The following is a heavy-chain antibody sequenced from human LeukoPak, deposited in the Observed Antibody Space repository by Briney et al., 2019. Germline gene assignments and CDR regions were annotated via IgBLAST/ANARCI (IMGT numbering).Heavy chain of an antibody. D-gene: IGHD2-21*01. CDR2: INSDGRST. Sequence: GGSLRLSCAASGFTVSSNYMNWVRQAPGKGLVWVSRINSDGRSTKYADSVKGRFTISRDNAKNTLYLQMNSLRAEDTAVYYCARAIPGYYDMDVWGQGTTVTVSS. V-gene: IGHV3-74*03. J-gene: IGHJ6*02. CDR1: GFTVSSNY. CDR3: ARAIPGYYDMDV.